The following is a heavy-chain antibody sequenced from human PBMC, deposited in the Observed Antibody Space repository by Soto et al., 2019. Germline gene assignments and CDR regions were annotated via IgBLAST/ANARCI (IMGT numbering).Heavy chain of an antibody. D-gene: IGHD4-17*01. Sequence: QVQLVQSGAEVKKPGSSVKVSCKASGGTFNIYVINRVRQAPGQGLEWVGGIIPIFGTANYAQKFQGRVTITADESTSTAYMELSSLISEDTAVYYCARDASGDYYFDYWGQGTLVTVSS. J-gene: IGHJ4*02. V-gene: IGHV1-69*12. CDR2: IIPIFGTA. CDR1: GGTFNIYV. CDR3: ARDASGDYYFDY.